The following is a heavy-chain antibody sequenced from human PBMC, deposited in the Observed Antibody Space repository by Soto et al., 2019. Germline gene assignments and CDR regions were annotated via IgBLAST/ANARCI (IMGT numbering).Heavy chain of an antibody. D-gene: IGHD2-15*01. Sequence: SLRLWCAASGFTFSSYAMHWVRQAPGKGLEWVAVISYDGSNKYYADSVKGRFTISRDNSKNTLYLQMNSLRAEDTAVYYCATSPRGYSGDYWGQGTLVTVSS. CDR3: ATSPRGYSGDY. V-gene: IGHV3-30-3*01. J-gene: IGHJ4*02. CDR1: GFTFSSYA. CDR2: ISYDGSNK.